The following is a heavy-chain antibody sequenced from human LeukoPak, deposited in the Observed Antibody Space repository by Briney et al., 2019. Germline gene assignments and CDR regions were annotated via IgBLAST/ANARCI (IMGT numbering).Heavy chain of an antibody. CDR2: ISYDGSNK. Sequence: GGSLRLSCAASGFTFSSYAMHWVRQAPGKGLEWVAVISYDGSNKYYADSVKGRFTISRDNSKNTLYLQMNSLRAEDTAVYYCAMGAMVTFDYWGQGTLVTVSS. D-gene: IGHD5-18*01. CDR3: AMGAMVTFDY. CDR1: GFTFSSYA. J-gene: IGHJ4*02. V-gene: IGHV3-30*04.